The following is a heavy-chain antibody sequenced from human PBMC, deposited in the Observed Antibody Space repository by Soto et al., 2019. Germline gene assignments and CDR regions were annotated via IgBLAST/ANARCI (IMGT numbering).Heavy chain of an antibody. CDR1: GGSISDDTYY. J-gene: IGHJ4*02. CDR3: ARANYDILTGYPYYFDY. Sequence: SETLSLTCTVSGGSISDDTYYWGWIRHPPGKGLEWIGSIYYSGTSSYNPSLESRVTMSVDTSKKQLSLRLRSVTATDTAVYYCARANYDILTGYPYYFDYWGQGTLVTVSS. V-gene: IGHV4-39*02. D-gene: IGHD3-9*01. CDR2: IYYSGTS.